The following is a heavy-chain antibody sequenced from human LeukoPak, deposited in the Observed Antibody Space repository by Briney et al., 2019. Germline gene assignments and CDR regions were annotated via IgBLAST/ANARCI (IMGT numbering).Heavy chain of an antibody. CDR2: IYTSGST. V-gene: IGHV4-4*07. CDR1: GGSISSYY. Sequence: SETLSLTCTVSGGSISSYYWSWIRQPAGKGLEWIGRIYTSGSTNYNPSLKSRVTMSVDTSKNQFSLKLSSVTAADTAVYYCAILGGGYGDYSLSYAFDIWGQGTMVTVSP. D-gene: IGHD4-17*01. CDR3: AILGGGYGDYSLSYAFDI. J-gene: IGHJ3*02.